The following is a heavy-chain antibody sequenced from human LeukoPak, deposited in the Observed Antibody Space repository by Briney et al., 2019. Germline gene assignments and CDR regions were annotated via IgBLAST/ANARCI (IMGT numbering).Heavy chain of an antibody. V-gene: IGHV5-51*01. J-gene: IGHJ4*02. D-gene: IGHD6-19*01. Sequence: GESLKISCKDPGNNFANYWIAWIRQRPGRGLEWMGIIFPDDSDTRYSPSFQGQVTITADKSLNTAYLQWSSLRASDTATYYCARGLASALSSWSGYYFDNWGQGTLVTVST. CDR1: GNNFANYW. CDR2: IFPDDSDT. CDR3: ARGLASALSSWSGYYFDN.